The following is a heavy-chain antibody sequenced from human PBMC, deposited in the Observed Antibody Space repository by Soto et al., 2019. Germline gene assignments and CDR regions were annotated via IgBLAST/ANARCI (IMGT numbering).Heavy chain of an antibody. J-gene: IGHJ3*02. D-gene: IGHD4-17*01. V-gene: IGHV1-69*04. CDR1: GGTFSSYT. Sequence: SVKVSCKASGGTFSSYTISWVRQAPGQGLEWMGRIIPILGIANYAQKFQGRVTITADKSTSTAYMELSSLRSEDTAVYYCARDDGYGDYLGAFDIWGQGTMVTVSS. CDR3: ARDDGYGDYLGAFDI. CDR2: IIPILGIA.